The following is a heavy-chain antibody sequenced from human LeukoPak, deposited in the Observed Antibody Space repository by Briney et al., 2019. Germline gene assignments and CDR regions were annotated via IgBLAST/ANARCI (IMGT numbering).Heavy chain of an antibody. CDR1: GGSISSYY. J-gene: IGHJ6*03. CDR3: ARGCSGGSCYSTRRIYYYYYMDV. CDR2: IYYSGST. V-gene: IGHV4-59*01. Sequence: SETLSLTCTVSGGSISSYYWSWIRQPPGKGLEWIGYIYYSGSTNYNPSLKSRVTISVDTSKNQFSLKLSSVAAADTAVYYCARGCSGGSCYSTRRIYYYYYMDVWGKGTTVTVSS. D-gene: IGHD2-15*01.